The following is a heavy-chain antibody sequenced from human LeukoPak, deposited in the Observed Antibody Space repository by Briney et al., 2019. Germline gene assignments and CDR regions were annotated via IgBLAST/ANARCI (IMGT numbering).Heavy chain of an antibody. CDR2: IPHDGSTK. V-gene: IGHV3-30*04. J-gene: IGHJ4*02. CDR1: GFTFDSYA. D-gene: IGHD5-24*01. CDR3: TRERWLQSFDY. Sequence: GRSLRLSCAASGFTFDSYAIHWVRQAPGKGLTWVAAIPHDGSTKHYAGSVKGRFTISRDNSKNTLYLQMNSLNTEDTALYYCTRERWLQSFDYWGQGTLVTVSA.